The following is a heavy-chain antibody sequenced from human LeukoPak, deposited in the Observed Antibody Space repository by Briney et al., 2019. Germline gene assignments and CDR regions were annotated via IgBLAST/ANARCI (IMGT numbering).Heavy chain of an antibody. CDR1: GYTFTGYY. J-gene: IGHJ5*02. CDR2: INPNNGGT. CDR3: AREGYSSSWSPPMGWNAEDWFDP. Sequence: ASVKVFCKASGYTFTGYYMHWVRQAPGQGLEWMGWINPNNGGTNYAQKFQGRVTMTRDTSISTAYMELSRLRSDDTAVYYCAREGYSSSWSPPMGWNAEDWFDPWGQGTLVTVSS. D-gene: IGHD6-13*01. V-gene: IGHV1-2*02.